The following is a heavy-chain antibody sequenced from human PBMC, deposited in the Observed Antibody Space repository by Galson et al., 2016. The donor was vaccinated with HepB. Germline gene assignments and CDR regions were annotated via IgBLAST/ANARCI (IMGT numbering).Heavy chain of an antibody. CDR3: VRSPPGSGYFLLDYFEY. Sequence: SLRLSCADSGFSVSSNYLSWVRQVPGKGLEWVSVIYSRGNTYYADSVKARFTLSRDSSKNTLYLQMDRLRAEDTAMYYCVRSPPGSGYFLLDYFEYWGQGTPVTVSS. V-gene: IGHV3-53*01. CDR2: IYSRGNT. D-gene: IGHD3-3*01. J-gene: IGHJ4*02. CDR1: GFSVSSNY.